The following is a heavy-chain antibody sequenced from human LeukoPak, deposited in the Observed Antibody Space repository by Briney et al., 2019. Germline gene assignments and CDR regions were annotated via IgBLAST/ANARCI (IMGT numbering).Heavy chain of an antibody. CDR3: AKPKPSRSLPDY. V-gene: IGHV3-23*01. CDR1: GFTFPSYA. D-gene: IGHD2-2*01. J-gene: IGHJ4*02. Sequence: GGSLRLSCAASGFTFPSYAMNWVRQAPGKGLEWVSTISANGGTTYYADSVKGRFTISRDNSNNTLYLQMSSLRAEDTAVYYCAKPKPSRSLPDYWGQGTLVTVSS. CDR2: ISANGGTT.